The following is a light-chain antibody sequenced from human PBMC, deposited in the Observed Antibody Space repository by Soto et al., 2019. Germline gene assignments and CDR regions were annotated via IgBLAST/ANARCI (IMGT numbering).Light chain of an antibody. CDR2: GAS. Sequence: EIVMTQSPATLSVSPGERATLSCRASQSVSSNLAWYQQKPGQAPSLLIYGASTRATGIPARFSGSGSGTEFTRTISSLQSEDFAVYYCQQYNNWPPTWTFGQGTKVDIK. CDR3: QQYNNWPPTWT. J-gene: IGKJ1*01. V-gene: IGKV3-15*01. CDR1: QSVSSN.